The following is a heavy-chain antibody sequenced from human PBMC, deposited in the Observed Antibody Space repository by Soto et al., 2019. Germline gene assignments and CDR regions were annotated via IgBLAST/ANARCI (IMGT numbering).Heavy chain of an antibody. CDR3: ARVLRYFDWANYYYYMDV. CDR1: GYTFTSYG. V-gene: IGHV1-18*01. J-gene: IGHJ6*03. CDR2: ISAYNGNT. Sequence: QVQLVQSGAEVKKPGASVKVSCKASGYTFTSYGISWVRQAPGQGLEWMGWISAYNGNTNYAQKLQGRVTMTTDTSTSTAYMELRSLRSDDTAVYYCARVLRYFDWANYYYYMDVWGKGTTVTVSS. D-gene: IGHD3-9*01.